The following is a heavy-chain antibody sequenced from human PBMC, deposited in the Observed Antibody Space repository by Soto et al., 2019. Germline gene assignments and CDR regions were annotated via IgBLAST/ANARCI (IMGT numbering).Heavy chain of an antibody. CDR1: GFTFSSYS. V-gene: IGHV3-21*01. D-gene: IGHD1-26*01. Sequence: GGSLRLSCAVSGFTFSSYSMNWVRQAPGKGLEWVSSISSSSSYIYYADSVKGRFTISRDNAKNSLYLQMNSLRAEDTAVYYCARDVWELLHGYGMDVWGQGTTVSVSS. J-gene: IGHJ6*02. CDR3: ARDVWELLHGYGMDV. CDR2: ISSSSSYI.